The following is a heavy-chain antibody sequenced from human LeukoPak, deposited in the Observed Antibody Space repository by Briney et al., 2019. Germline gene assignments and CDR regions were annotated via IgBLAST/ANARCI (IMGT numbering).Heavy chain of an antibody. CDR1: GYTFTSYD. D-gene: IGHD2-2*01. J-gene: IGHJ5*02. Sequence: GASVKVSCKASGYTFTSYDIHWVRQATGQGLEWMGWMNPNSGNTDYAQKFQGRVTMTRNTSISTAYMELSSLRSEDTAVYYCARGGYCSSTSCSFHNWFDPWGQGTLVTVSS. CDR3: ARGGYCSSTSCSFHNWFDP. CDR2: MNPNSGNT. V-gene: IGHV1-8*01.